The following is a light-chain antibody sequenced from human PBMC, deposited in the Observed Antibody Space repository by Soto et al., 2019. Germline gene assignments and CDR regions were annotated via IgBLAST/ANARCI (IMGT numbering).Light chain of an antibody. CDR1: SSDIGGYNS. Sequence: QSALTQSPSASGPPGQSVTISCTGTSSDIGGYNSVSWYQQHPGKAPKVMIYDVSKRPSGVPDRFSGSKSGNTASLTVSALQAEDEADYYCSSYTDRKNLVFGTGTKVTVL. CDR2: DVS. V-gene: IGLV2-8*01. J-gene: IGLJ1*01. CDR3: SSYTDRKNLV.